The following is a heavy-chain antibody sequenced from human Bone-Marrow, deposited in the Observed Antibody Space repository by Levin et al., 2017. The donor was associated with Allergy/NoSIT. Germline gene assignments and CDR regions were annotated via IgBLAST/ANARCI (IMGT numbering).Heavy chain of an antibody. J-gene: IGHJ4*02. D-gene: IGHD1-1*01. CDR3: ASENWTTLTFSYFDN. CDR2: IIPIFGTA. CDR1: GGTFSKHS. Sequence: KISCKASGGTFSKHSIVWVRQAPGQGLEWMGGIIPIFGTADYAQRFQGRVTITADEFTSTVYMKLDSLTSEDTAVYYCASENWTTLTFSYFDNWGQGTLVSVSS. V-gene: IGHV1-69*01.